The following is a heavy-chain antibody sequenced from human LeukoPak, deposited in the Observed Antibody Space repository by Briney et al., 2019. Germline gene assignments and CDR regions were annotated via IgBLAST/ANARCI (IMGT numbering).Heavy chain of an antibody. Sequence: GGTLRLSCAASGFTFSSYGMSWVRQAPGKGLEWVSAISGSGGSTYYADSVKGRFTISRDNSKNTLYLQMNSLRAEDTAVYYCARGLHFRVYDSSDFYLHWGQGTLVTVSS. CDR2: ISGSGGST. D-gene: IGHD3-22*01. J-gene: IGHJ4*02. CDR1: GFTFSSYG. CDR3: ARGLHFRVYDSSDFYLH. V-gene: IGHV3-23*01.